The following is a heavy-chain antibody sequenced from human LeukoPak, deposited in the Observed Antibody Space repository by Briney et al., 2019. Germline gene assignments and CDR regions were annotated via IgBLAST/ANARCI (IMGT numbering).Heavy chain of an antibody. CDR1: GFSFSSYS. J-gene: IGHJ4*02. D-gene: IGHD3-22*01. Sequence: GGSLRLSCAASGFSFSSYSMNWVRQAPGKGLECVSYISSSGTTTYYADSVKGRFTISRDNAKNSLYLQMNSLRAEDTAVYYCARRRLGDYWGQGTLVTVSS. V-gene: IGHV3-48*01. CDR3: ARRRLGDY. CDR2: ISSSGTTT.